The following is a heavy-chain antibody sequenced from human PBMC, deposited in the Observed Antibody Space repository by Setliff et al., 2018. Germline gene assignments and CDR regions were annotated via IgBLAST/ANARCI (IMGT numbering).Heavy chain of an antibody. CDR2: IIPLLETA. CDR1: GDTFSTYA. CDR3: ATELRSPFCHFDL. Sequence: SVKVSCKASGDTFSTYALSWVRQAPGQGLEWMGGIIPLLETAKYAQKFQGRVTITADKSTSTGYMELSSLRSEDTAIYYCATELRSPFCHFDLWGQGSPVTVSS. D-gene: IGHD3-3*01. J-gene: IGHJ4*02. V-gene: IGHV1-69*06.